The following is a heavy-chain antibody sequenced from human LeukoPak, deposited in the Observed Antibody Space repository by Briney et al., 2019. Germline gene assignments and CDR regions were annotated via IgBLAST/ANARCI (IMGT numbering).Heavy chain of an antibody. J-gene: IGHJ4*02. CDR2: IYYSGST. Sequence: SETLSLTCTVSGGSISSYYWSWIRQPPGKGLEWIGYIYYSGSTNYNPSLKGRVTMTVDTSKNQFSLNLSSVTAADTAVYYCARGRGSSWYHFDSWGQGTLVTVSS. V-gene: IGHV4-59*12. CDR3: ARGRGSSWYHFDS. CDR1: GGSISSYY. D-gene: IGHD6-13*01.